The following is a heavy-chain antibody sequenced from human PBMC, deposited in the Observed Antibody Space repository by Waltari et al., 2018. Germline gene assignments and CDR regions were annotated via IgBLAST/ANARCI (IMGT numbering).Heavy chain of an antibody. CDR1: GYTFTSYG. J-gene: IGHJ2*01. D-gene: IGHD3-9*01. V-gene: IGHV1-18*01. CDR2: ISADNGNT. CDR3: AREGMGNDILTGYFYRYFDL. Sequence: QVQLVQSGAEVKKPGASVKVSCKASGYTFTSYGISWVRQAPGQGLEWMGWISADNGNTNYAQKLQGRVTMTTDTSTSTAYMELRSLRSDDTAVYYCAREGMGNDILTGYFYRYFDLWGRGTLVTVSS.